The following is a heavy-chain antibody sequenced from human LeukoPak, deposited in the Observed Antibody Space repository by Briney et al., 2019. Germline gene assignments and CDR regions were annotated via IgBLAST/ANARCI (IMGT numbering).Heavy chain of an antibody. Sequence: GGSLRLSCAASGFTFSSYGMHWVRQAPGKGLDWVAVISYDGSNKYYADSVKGRFTISRDNSKNTLYLQMNSLRAEDTAVYYCAKVAANHDAFDIWGQGTMVTVSS. CDR2: ISYDGSNK. J-gene: IGHJ3*02. D-gene: IGHD6-19*01. V-gene: IGHV3-30*18. CDR3: AKVAANHDAFDI. CDR1: GFTFSSYG.